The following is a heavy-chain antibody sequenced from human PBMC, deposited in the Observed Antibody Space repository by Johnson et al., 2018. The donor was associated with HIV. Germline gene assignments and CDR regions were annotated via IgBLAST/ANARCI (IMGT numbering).Heavy chain of an antibody. D-gene: IGHD3-10*01. J-gene: IGHJ3*02. CDR2: ISYDGSNK. CDR1: GFTFSSYA. V-gene: IGHV3-30-3*01. CDR3: ARGALGSFDI. Sequence: QEQLVESGGGVVQPGRSLRLSCAASGFTFSSYAMHWVRQAPGKGLEWVAVISYDGSNKYYADSVKGRFTISRDNSKNTLYLQMNSLRAEDTAVYYCARGALGSFDIWGQGTMVTVSA.